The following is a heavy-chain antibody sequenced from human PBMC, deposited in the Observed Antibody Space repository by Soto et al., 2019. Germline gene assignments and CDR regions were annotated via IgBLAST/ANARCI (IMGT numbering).Heavy chain of an antibody. CDR1: GGSISSSSYY. CDR3: ARPQLVGDYFDY. Sequence: PSGTLSLTCTVSGGSISSSSYYWGWIRQPPGKGLEWIGSIYYSGSTYYNPSLKSRVTISVDTSKNQFSLKLSSVTAADTAVYYCARPQLVGDYFDYWGQGTLVTVSS. V-gene: IGHV4-39*01. D-gene: IGHD3-3*02. J-gene: IGHJ4*02. CDR2: IYYSGST.